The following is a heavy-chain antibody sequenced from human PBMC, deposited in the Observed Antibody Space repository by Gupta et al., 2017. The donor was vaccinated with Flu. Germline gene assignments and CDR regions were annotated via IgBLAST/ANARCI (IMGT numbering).Heavy chain of an antibody. CDR3: ATSRTFDY. Sequence: VQPGGSLRLSCAASGFTFSSYWMHWVRQAPGKGLVWVSRINSDGSIINYADSVKGRFTISRDNAKNTVYLQMNSLRVEDTAMYYCATSRTFDYWGQGTLVTVSS. CDR2: INSDGSII. V-gene: IGHV3-74*01. D-gene: IGHD1-14*01. CDR1: GFTFSSYW. J-gene: IGHJ4*02.